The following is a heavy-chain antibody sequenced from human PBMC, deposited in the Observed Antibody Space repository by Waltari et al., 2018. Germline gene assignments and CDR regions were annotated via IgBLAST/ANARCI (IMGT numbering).Heavy chain of an antibody. V-gene: IGHV3-30*02. CDR2: ITDDGSNK. CDR1: GFIFSSYG. Sequence: QVHLVESGGGVVQPGGSLRLSCAASGFIFSSYGMPGVRQAPGKGLEWVAVITDDGSNKDYADSMKGRFTVSRDNSKNTLFLQMNTLRAEYTAVYYCAKDHVVVVPGGMTKVFDYWGQGTLVTVSS. D-gene: IGHD2-2*01. CDR3: AKDHVVVVPGGMTKVFDY. J-gene: IGHJ4*02.